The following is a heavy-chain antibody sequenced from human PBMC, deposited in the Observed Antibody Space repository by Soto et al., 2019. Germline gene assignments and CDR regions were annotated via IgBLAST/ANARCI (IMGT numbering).Heavy chain of an antibody. Sequence: GASVNVSFTASGLTLNNHSFHLVRPAPRPRPEWMGWINAGNGNTKCSQKFQDRVTLTRDTSASAAYMEMSSLRSEDTAVYYCAREFNSLSSTWREYFQPWGQGTLVTVSS. V-gene: IGHV1-3*01. CDR1: GLTLNNHS. J-gene: IGHJ1*01. CDR2: INAGNGNT. CDR3: AREFNSLSSTWREYFQP. D-gene: IGHD6-13*01.